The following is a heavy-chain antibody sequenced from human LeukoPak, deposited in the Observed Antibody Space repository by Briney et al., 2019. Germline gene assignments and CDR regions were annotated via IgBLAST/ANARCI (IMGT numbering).Heavy chain of an antibody. D-gene: IGHD4-23*01. CDR1: GVSISSSNSY. Sequence: SETLSLTCTVSGVSISSSNSYWGWIRQPPGKGQEWIGSIYYSGNTYYNASLKSQVSISIDTSKNQFSLRLTSVTAADTAVYYCARENGGNYFDYWGQGTLVTVSS. V-gene: IGHV4-39*02. J-gene: IGHJ4*02. CDR3: ARENGGNYFDY. CDR2: IYYSGNT.